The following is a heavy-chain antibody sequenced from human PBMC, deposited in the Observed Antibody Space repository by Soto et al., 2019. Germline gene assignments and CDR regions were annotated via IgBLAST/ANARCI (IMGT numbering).Heavy chain of an antibody. CDR1: GFTFSSYA. Sequence: EVQLLESGGGLVQPGGSLRLPCAASGFTFSSYAMSWVRQAPGKGLEWVSAISGSGGSTYYADSVKGRFTISRDNSKNTLYLQMNSLRAEDTAVYYCAKPRYCSGGSCYPKLTYYYYYMDVWGKGTTVTVSS. CDR2: ISGSGGST. D-gene: IGHD2-15*01. CDR3: AKPRYCSGGSCYPKLTYYYYYMDV. V-gene: IGHV3-23*01. J-gene: IGHJ6*03.